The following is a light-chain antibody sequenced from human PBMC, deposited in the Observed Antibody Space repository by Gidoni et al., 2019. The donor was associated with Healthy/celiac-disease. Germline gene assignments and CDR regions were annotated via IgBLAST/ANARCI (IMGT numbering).Light chain of an antibody. V-gene: IGLV3-1*01. CDR1: QLGDKY. CDR2: QDS. CDR3: QAWDSSTAHVV. Sequence: SYELTPPPSLSVSPGQTASITCSGDQLGDKYACWYQQKPGQSPVLVIYQDSKRPSGIPERFSGSNSGNTATLTISGTQAMDEADYYCQAWDSSTAHVVFGGGTKLTVL. J-gene: IGLJ2*01.